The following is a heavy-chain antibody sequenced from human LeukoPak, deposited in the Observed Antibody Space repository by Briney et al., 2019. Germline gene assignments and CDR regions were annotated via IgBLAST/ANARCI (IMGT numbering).Heavy chain of an antibody. J-gene: IGHJ4*02. CDR3: ARDYYDSSGYYYYFDY. D-gene: IGHD3-22*01. CDR2: VYYSGST. CDR1: GGPISSYY. V-gene: IGHV4-59*01. Sequence: SETLSLTCTVSGGPISSYYWSWIRQPPGKGLEWIGYVYYSGSTNYNPSLKSRVTISVDTSKNQFSLKLSSVTAADTAVYYCARDYYDSSGYYYYFDYWGQGTLVTVSS.